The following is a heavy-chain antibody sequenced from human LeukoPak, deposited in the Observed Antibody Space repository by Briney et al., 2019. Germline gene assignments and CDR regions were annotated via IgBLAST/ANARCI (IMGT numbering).Heavy chain of an antibody. CDR3: AKPMAQRSMVRGVIITLPDY. Sequence: PGGSLRLSCAVSGFTFSSYSMNWVRQAPGKGLEWVSSISSSSSYIYYADSVKGRFTISRDNAKNSLYLQMNSLRAEDTAVYYCAKPMAQRSMVRGVIITLPDYWGQGTLVTVSS. CDR2: ISSSSSYI. V-gene: IGHV3-21*04. CDR1: GFTFSSYS. J-gene: IGHJ4*02. D-gene: IGHD3-10*01.